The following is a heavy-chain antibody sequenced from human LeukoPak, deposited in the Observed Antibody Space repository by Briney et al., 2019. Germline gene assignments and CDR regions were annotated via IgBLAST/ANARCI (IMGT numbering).Heavy chain of an antibody. CDR3: AKDWEGYTNDLDY. Sequence: PGRSLRLSCAASGFTFSRHGMHWVRQAPGKGREGVAVIWHDGSNQYYGDSVKGRFTISRDNSKNTLYLQMNSLRVEDTAVYYCAKDWEGYTNDLDYWGQGTLVTVSS. CDR2: IWHDGSNQ. J-gene: IGHJ4*02. V-gene: IGHV3-33*06. CDR1: GFTFSRHG. D-gene: IGHD2-8*01.